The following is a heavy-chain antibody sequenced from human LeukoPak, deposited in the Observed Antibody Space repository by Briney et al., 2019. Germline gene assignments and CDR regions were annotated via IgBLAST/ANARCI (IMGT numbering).Heavy chain of an antibody. CDR3: ARSAIDAFDI. CDR1: GDSVSNNNVA. V-gene: IGHV6-1*01. D-gene: IGHD6-25*01. J-gene: IGHJ3*02. Sequence: SSQTLSLTCAISGDSVSNNNVAWNWVRQSPSRGLEWLGRASYKSEWSFNYAVSVKSRITINADTSKNQFSLKLSSVTAADTAVYYCARSAIDAFDIWGQGTMVTVSS. CDR2: ASYKSEWSF.